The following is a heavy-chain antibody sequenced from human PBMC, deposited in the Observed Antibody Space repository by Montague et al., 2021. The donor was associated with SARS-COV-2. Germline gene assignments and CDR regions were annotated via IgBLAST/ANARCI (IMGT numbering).Heavy chain of an antibody. CDR2: VYSGGTT. CDR3: VRDGGLRFSGGAMDV. V-gene: IGHV4-31*03. D-gene: IGHD3-3*01. J-gene: IGHJ6*02. CDR1: GGSMISGGYY. Sequence: TLSLTCNVSGGSMISGGYYWSWIRQPPGKGLEWIGYVYSGGTTYYNPSLKSRVTISKDMSKNQFSLRLTSVIAADTAVYYCVRDGGLRFSGGAMDVWGQGTTVTVSS.